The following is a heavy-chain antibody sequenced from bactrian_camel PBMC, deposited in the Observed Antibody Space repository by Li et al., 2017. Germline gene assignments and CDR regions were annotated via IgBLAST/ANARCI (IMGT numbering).Heavy chain of an antibody. V-gene: IGHV3S53*01. Sequence: HVQLVESGGGSVQAGGSLTLACTLSGHIKDNCLGWFRQPPEKEREGVATIDSDGLTTYADSVKGRFAISLDAAKNSVDLQMNSLKPDDTAVYYCAATGQMLSVAGCRTQGTQVTVS. D-gene: IGHD1*01. CDR1: GHIKDNC. J-gene: IGHJ4*01. CDR2: IDSDGLT.